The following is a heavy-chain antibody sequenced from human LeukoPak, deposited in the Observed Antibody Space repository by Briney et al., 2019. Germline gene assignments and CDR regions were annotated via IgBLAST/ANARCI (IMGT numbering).Heavy chain of an antibody. CDR2: ISSSGSTI. Sequence: GGSLRLSCAASGFTFSSYWMSWVRQAPGKGLEWVSYISSSGSTIYYADSVKGRFTISRGNAKNSLYLQMNSLRAEDTAVYYCARARNYYGSGSLNVWGKGTTVTVSS. CDR3: ARARNYYGSGSLNV. V-gene: IGHV3-48*04. D-gene: IGHD3-10*01. CDR1: GFTFSSYW. J-gene: IGHJ6*04.